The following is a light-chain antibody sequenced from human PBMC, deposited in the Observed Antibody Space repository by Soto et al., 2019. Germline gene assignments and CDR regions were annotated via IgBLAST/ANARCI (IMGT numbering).Light chain of an antibody. CDR3: QHYDSYSAT. CDR1: QNIDSW. CDR2: KAS. V-gene: IGKV1-5*03. Sequence: DIQLTQSPSTLSPSVGDRVTITCRASQNIDSWLAWYQQKPAKAPKLLIYKASFLEGGVPSRFSGSRSGTEFTLTISSLQPDDFASYYCQHYDSYSATLGQGTKVDIK. J-gene: IGKJ2*01.